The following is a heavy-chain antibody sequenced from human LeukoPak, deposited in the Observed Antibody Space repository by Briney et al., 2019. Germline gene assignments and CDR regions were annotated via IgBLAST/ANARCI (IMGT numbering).Heavy chain of an antibody. Sequence: SETLSLTCIVSGGSISYSSYYWGWIRQPPGKGLEWIGSIYYSGSAYYNPSLKSRVTISVDTSKNQFSLKLTSVTAADTAVYYCARHWVVTPNYWGQGTLVTVSS. CDR1: GGSISYSSYY. J-gene: IGHJ4*02. CDR2: IYYSGSA. V-gene: IGHV4-39*01. D-gene: IGHD4-23*01. CDR3: ARHWVVTPNY.